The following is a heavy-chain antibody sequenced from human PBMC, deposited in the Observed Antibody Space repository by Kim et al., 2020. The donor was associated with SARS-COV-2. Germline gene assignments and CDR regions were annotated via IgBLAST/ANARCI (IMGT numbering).Heavy chain of an antibody. V-gene: IGHV4-34*01. CDR2: INHSGST. J-gene: IGHJ4*02. CDR1: GGSFSGYY. Sequence: SETLSLTCAVYGGSFSGYYWSWIRQPPGKGLEWIGEINHSGSTNYNPSLKSRVTISVDTSKNQFSLKLSSVTAADTAVYYCARGRRNWGQGTLVTVSS. CDR3: ARGRRN.